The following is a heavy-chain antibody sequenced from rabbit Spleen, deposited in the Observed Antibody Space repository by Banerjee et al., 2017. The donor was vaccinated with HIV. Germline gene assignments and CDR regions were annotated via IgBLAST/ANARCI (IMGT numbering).Heavy chain of an antibody. Sequence: QQQLVESGGGLVKPGASLTISCKASGLDFSVGDVMCWVRQAPGKGLEWIGCINIVTGRAVYANWAKGRFTISKTSSTTVTLQMTSLTAADTATYFCVRDLGYDDYSEKGYFNLWGQGTLVTVS. J-gene: IGHJ4*01. CDR2: INIVTGRA. CDR1: GLDFSVGDV. CDR3: VRDLGYDDYSEKGYFNL. D-gene: IGHD2-1*01. V-gene: IGHV1S45*01.